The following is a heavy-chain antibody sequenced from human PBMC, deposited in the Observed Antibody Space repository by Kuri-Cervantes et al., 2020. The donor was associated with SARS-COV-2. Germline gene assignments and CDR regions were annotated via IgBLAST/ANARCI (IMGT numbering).Heavy chain of an antibody. CDR2: IYWNDDK. CDR1: GFSLSTSGVG. D-gene: IGHD3-3*01. J-gene: IGHJ6*03. Sequence: SGPTLVKPTQTLTLTCTFSGFSLSTSGVGVGWIRQPPGKALEWLALIYWNDDKRYSPSLKSRLTITKDTSKDQVVLTMTNMDPVDTATYYCARTHKSGYSGHYYYYYMDAWGKGTTVTVSS. CDR3: ARTHKSGYSGHYYYYYMDA. V-gene: IGHV2-5*01.